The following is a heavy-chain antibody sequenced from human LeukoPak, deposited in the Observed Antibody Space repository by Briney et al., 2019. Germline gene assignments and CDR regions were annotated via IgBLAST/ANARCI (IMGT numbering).Heavy chain of an antibody. CDR2: IYPGDSDT. D-gene: IGHD6-6*01. CDR3: ARQGRYSSSSGYMDV. V-gene: IGHV5-51*01. Sequence: GEPLKISCKGSGYSFTSYWIGWVRPMPGKGLEWMGIIYPGDSDTRYSPSFQGQVTISADKSISTAYLQWSSLKASDTAMYYCARQGRYSSSSGYMDVWGKGTTVTVSS. J-gene: IGHJ6*03. CDR1: GYSFTSYW.